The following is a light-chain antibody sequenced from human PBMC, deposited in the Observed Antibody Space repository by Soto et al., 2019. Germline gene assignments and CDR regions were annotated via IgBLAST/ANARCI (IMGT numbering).Light chain of an antibody. Sequence: EIVLTPSPATLSLSPGERATLSCRASQSVSSYLAWYQQKPGQAPRLLIYDASNRATGIPARFSGSGSGTDFTLTISSLEPEDFAVYYCQQRSNWAWTFGQGNNVEIK. J-gene: IGKJ1*01. V-gene: IGKV3-11*01. CDR2: DAS. CDR1: QSVSSY. CDR3: QQRSNWAWT.